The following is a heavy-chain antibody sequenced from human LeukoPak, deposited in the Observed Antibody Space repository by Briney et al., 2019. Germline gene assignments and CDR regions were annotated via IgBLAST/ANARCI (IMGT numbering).Heavy chain of an antibody. CDR3: AREGYNYGLDY. D-gene: IGHD4-17*01. J-gene: IGHJ4*02. CDR1: GFSISSYY. CDR2: IYVSGTT. Sequence: SETLSLTCTVSGFSISSYYWTWIRQPAGSGLEWIGRIYVSGTTNYHPSLKSRVTMSVDTSKNQFSLKPTSVTAADTAVYYCAREGYNYGLDYWGQGALVTVSS. V-gene: IGHV4-4*07.